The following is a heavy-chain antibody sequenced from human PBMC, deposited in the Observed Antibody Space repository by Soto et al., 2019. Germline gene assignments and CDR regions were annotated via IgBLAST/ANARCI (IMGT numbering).Heavy chain of an antibody. D-gene: IGHD3-9*01. V-gene: IGHV1-2*02. CDR3: ARPPGYISDWYYFDL. CDR2: VSPKSGGS. J-gene: IGHJ4*02. CDR1: RYTFNKYY. Sequence: ASVKVYCKDSRYTFNKYYMHLGRQAPAQGFEWMGRVSPKSGGSNYAQKFQGRVSMTWDTSLKTAYLELSSLMSEDTAVYYCARPPGYISDWYYFDLWGQGTQVTVSS.